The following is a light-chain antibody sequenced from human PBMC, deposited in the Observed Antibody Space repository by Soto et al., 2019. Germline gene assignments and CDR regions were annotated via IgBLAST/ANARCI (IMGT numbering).Light chain of an antibody. CDR3: HQRRDWSLT. CDR2: DTS. Sequence: EIVLTQSPATLSLSPGERATLSCRASQTLSNFLSWYQQKPGQAPRLLIYDTSTRATGIPARFSGSGSGTDFTLTISSLEPEDFAIYYCHQRRDWSLTFGGGTEVEIK. V-gene: IGKV3-11*01. J-gene: IGKJ4*01. CDR1: QTLSNF.